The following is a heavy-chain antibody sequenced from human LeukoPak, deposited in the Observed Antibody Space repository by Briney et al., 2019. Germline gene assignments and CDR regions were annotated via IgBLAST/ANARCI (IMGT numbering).Heavy chain of an antibody. D-gene: IGHD7-27*01. CDR3: ARDLTGDLGY. J-gene: IGHJ4*02. CDR1: GFTVSSNY. Sequence: PGGSLRLSRAASGFTVSSNYMSWVRQAPGKGLEWVSVIYSGGSTYYADSVKGRFTISRDNSKNTLYLQMNSLRAEDTAVYYCARDLTGDLGYWGQGTLVTVFS. CDR2: IYSGGST. V-gene: IGHV3-53*01.